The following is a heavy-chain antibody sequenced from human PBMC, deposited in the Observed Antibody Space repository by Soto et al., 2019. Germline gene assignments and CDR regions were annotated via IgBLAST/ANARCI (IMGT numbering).Heavy chain of an antibody. CDR2: IYYRGST. Sequence: SETLSLTCAVSGGSISSGGYSWSWIRQPPGKGLEWIGYIYYRGSTNYNPSLKSRVTMSVDTSKNQLSLKLSSVTAADTAGNKFGGESFYDSTVYIGFDYGGQGTLVTVS. V-gene: IGHV4-61*08. J-gene: IGHJ4*02. D-gene: IGHD3-22*01. CDR3: GGESFYDSTVYIGFDY. CDR1: GGSISSGGYS.